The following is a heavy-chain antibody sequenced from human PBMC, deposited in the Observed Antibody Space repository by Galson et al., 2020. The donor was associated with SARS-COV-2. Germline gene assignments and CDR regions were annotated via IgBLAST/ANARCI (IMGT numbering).Heavy chain of an antibody. V-gene: IGHV3-30-3*01. D-gene: IGHD3-3*01. CDR3: ARDGITIFGVVFSADFDY. Sequence: GESLQISCAASGFTFSSYAMHWVRQAPGKGLEWVAVISYDGSNKYYADSVKGRFTISRDNSKNTLYLQMNSLRAEDTAVYYCARDGITIFGVVFSADFDYWGQGTLVTVSS. CDR2: ISYDGSNK. CDR1: GFTFSSYA. J-gene: IGHJ4*02.